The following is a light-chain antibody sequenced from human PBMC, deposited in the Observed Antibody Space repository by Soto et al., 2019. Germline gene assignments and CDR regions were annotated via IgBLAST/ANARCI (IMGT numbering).Light chain of an antibody. J-gene: IGLJ1*01. CDR2: AVT. Sequence: QSVLTQTPSVSGSPGQSVTISCTGTSSDVGSYNRVSWYQQPPGTAPRLMIYAVTNRPSGVPDRFSGSKSGNTASLTISGLQAEDEADYYCSLYTGSSYVFATGTKVTVL. CDR3: SLYTGSSYV. V-gene: IGLV2-18*01. CDR1: SSDVGSYNR.